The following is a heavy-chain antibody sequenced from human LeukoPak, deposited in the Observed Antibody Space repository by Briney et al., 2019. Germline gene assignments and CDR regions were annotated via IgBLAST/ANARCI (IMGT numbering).Heavy chain of an antibody. J-gene: IGHJ4*02. Sequence: PGGSLRLSCVVSEFTFSNYWMNWVRQAPGKGLEWVANIKQDGSETYYVDSVKGRFTISRDNAKNSLYLQMNSLRAEDTAVYYCASDKNWGQGTLVTVSS. CDR3: ASDKN. V-gene: IGHV3-7*01. CDR1: EFTFSNYW. CDR2: IKQDGSET.